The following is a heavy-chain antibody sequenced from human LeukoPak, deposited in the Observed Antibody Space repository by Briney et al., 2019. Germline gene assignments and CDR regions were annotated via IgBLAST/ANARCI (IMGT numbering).Heavy chain of an antibody. CDR2: IKQDGNEK. CDR3: VRSLERVGTWDY. V-gene: IGHV3-7*01. CDR1: GFIFCAYW. J-gene: IGHJ4*02. D-gene: IGHD3-16*01. Sequence: GGSLRLSCAEPGFIFCAYWMTGVRQAPGKGLEWVANIKQDGNEKYYMDSVKGRFTIPRENAKKSLFLQKNSLTAEETALYYCVRSLERVGTWDYWGQGTLVTVSS.